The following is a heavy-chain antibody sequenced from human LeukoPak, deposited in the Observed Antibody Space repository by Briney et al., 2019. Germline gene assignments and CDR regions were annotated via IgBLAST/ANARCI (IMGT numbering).Heavy chain of an antibody. CDR2: IYSGGST. Sequence: GGSLRLSCAASAFTFSNYWMSWVRQAPGKGLEWVSLIYSGGSTYYADSVKGSFTISRNSFKNTLYLQMNSLRAEDTAVYYCATSLDLDSVGAFDYWGQGTLVTVSS. J-gene: IGHJ4*02. CDR1: AFTFSNYW. D-gene: IGHD1-26*01. CDR3: ATSLDLDSVGAFDY. V-gene: IGHV3-66*01.